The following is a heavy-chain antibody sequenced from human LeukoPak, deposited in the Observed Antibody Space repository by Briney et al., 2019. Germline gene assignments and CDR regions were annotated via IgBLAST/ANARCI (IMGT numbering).Heavy chain of an antibody. CDR2: ISGSSRTI. CDR3: ARDSVAVAGSDAFDI. CDR1: GFTFSIYE. Sequence: GGSLRLSCAASGFTFSIYEMNWVHQAPGKGLEWVSYISGSSRTIFYADSVKGRFTISRDNTKNSLYLQMNSLRAEDTAVYFCARDSVAVAGSDAFDIWGQGTMVSVSS. D-gene: IGHD6-19*01. J-gene: IGHJ3*02. V-gene: IGHV3-48*03.